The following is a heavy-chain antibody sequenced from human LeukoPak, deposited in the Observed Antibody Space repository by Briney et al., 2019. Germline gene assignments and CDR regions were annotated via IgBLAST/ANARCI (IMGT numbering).Heavy chain of an antibody. V-gene: IGHV3-43*01. J-gene: IGHJ4*02. CDR2: ISWDGGST. Sequence: GGSLRLSCAASGFTFSSYTMHWVRQAPGKGLEWVSLISWDGGSTYYADSVKGRFTISRDNSKNSLYLQMNSLRTEDTALYYCAKPLEGASSPLDYWGQGTLVTVSS. D-gene: IGHD1-1*01. CDR1: GFTFSSYT. CDR3: AKPLEGASSPLDY.